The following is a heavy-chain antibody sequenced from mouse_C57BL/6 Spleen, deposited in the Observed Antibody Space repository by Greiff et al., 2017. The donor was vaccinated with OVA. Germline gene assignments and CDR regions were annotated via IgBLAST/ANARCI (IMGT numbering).Heavy chain of an antibody. V-gene: IGHV1-59*01. CDR3: ARRSELGPFDY. CDR1: GYTFTSYW. Sequence: VQLQQPGAELVRPGTSVKLSCKASGYTFTSYWMHWVKQRPGQGLEWIGVIDPSDSYTNYNQKFKGKATLTVDTSSSTAYMQLSSLTSEDSAVYYCARRSELGPFDYWGQGTTLTVSS. CDR2: IDPSDSYT. D-gene: IGHD4-1*01. J-gene: IGHJ2*01.